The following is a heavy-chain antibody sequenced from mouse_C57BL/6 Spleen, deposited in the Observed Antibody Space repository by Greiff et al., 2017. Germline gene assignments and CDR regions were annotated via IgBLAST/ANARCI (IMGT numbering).Heavy chain of an antibody. CDR3: ARAYDYDDAMDY. J-gene: IGHJ4*01. CDR1: GFTFSDYY. D-gene: IGHD2-4*01. CDR2: INYDGSST. Sequence: EVNVVESEGGLVQPGSSMKLSCTASGFTFSDYYMAWVRQVPEKGLEWVANINYDGSSTYYLDSLKSRFIISRDNAKNILYLQMSSLKSEDTATYYCARAYDYDDAMDYWGQGTSVTVSS. V-gene: IGHV5-16*01.